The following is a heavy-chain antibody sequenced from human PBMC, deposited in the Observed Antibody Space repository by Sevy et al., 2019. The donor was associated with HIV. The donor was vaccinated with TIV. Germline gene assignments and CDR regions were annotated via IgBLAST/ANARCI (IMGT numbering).Heavy chain of an antibody. Sequence: GESLKISCKGSGYSFTSYWIGWVRQMPGKGLEWMGIIYPGDSDTRYSPSFQGQVTISADKSISTAYLQWSSLKASDTAMYYCARLMCSGGSCYSGDWFDPWGQGTLVTVSS. CDR2: IYPGDSDT. V-gene: IGHV5-51*01. D-gene: IGHD2-15*01. CDR1: GYSFTSYW. J-gene: IGHJ5*02. CDR3: ARLMCSGGSCYSGDWFDP.